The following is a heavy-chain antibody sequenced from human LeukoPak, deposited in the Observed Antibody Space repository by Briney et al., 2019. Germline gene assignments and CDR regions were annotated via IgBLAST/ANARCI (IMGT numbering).Heavy chain of an antibody. CDR3: ARTTMVRGTYYMDV. D-gene: IGHD3-10*01. V-gene: IGHV3-23*01. Sequence: GGSLRLSCAASGFPFSSYAMSWVRQAPGKGLEWVSATSSSDAGTYYADSVRGRFTISRDNSKNTLYLQMNSLRLEDAAVYFCARTTMVRGTYYMDVWGKGTTVTVSS. CDR1: GFPFSSYA. CDR2: TSSSDAGT. J-gene: IGHJ6*03.